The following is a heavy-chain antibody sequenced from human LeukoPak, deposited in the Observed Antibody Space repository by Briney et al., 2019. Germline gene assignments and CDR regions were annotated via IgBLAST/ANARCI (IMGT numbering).Heavy chain of an antibody. J-gene: IGHJ6*03. CDR3: AKAVAGPYPDYMDV. V-gene: IGHV3-23*01. CDR2: IRGSGGGT. D-gene: IGHD6-19*01. CDR1: GFTFSSYA. Sequence: GGSLRLSCAASGFTFSSYAMSWVRQAPGKGLEWVSSIRGSGGGTNYGDSVKGRFTISRYNSKNTLYLQMNSLRAEDTAIYYCAKAVAGPYPDYMDVWGKGTTVTVSS.